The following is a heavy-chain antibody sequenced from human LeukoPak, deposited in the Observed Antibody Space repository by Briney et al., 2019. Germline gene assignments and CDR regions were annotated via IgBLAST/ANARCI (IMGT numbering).Heavy chain of an antibody. CDR3: AKRDTRGRCYFDY. CDR2: ISSGGDAT. Sequence: GGSLRLSCAASRFTFSSYAMSWVRQAPGKGLDWVSAISSGGDATYYADSVKGRFTISRDNSKNTLYLQMNSLRAEDTAVYFCAKRDTRGRCYFDYWGLGTLVTVSS. D-gene: IGHD2-2*01. V-gene: IGHV3-23*01. J-gene: IGHJ4*02. CDR1: RFTFSSYA.